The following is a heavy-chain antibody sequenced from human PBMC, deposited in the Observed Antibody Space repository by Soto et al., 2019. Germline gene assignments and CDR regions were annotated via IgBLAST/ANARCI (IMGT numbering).Heavy chain of an antibody. V-gene: IGHV3-48*03. D-gene: IGHD2-2*01. Sequence: PGGSLRLSCAASGFTFSSYEMNWVRQAPGKGLGWVSYISSSGSAIYYADSVKGRFTISRDNAKNSLYLQMNSLRAEGTAVYYCARDLIAYQLLLAWHAFDIWGQGTMVTVSS. CDR2: ISSSGSAI. J-gene: IGHJ3*02. CDR3: ARDLIAYQLLLAWHAFDI. CDR1: GFTFSSYE.